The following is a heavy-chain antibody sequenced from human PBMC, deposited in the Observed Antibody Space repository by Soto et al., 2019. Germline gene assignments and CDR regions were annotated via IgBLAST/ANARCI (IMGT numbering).Heavy chain of an antibody. CDR3: ARDLFTLAGRYFDWPPPHGMDV. V-gene: IGHV3-48*03. J-gene: IGHJ6*02. D-gene: IGHD3-9*01. Sequence: PGGSLRLSCAASGFTFSSYEMNWVRQAPGKGLEWVSYISSSGSTIYYADSVKGRFTISRDNAKNSLYLQMNSLRAEDTAVYYCARDLFTLAGRYFDWPPPHGMDVWGQGTTVTVSS. CDR1: GFTFSSYE. CDR2: ISSSGSTI.